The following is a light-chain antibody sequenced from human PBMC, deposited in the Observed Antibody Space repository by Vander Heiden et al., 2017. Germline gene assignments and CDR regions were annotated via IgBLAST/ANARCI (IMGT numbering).Light chain of an antibody. J-gene: IGLJ1*01. CDR2: SNN. CDR1: SSNIGSNT. V-gene: IGLV1-44*01. Sequence: QSVLTHPPSASGTPAQRVTISCSGSSSNIGSNTVNWYQQLPGTAPKLLIYSNNQRPSGVPDRFSGSKSGTSASLAISGLQSEDEADYYCAAWDDSLNGLYVFGTGTKVTVL. CDR3: AAWDDSLNGLYV.